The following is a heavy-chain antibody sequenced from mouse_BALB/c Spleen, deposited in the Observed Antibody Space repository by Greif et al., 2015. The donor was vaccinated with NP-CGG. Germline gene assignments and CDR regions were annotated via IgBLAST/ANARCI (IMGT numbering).Heavy chain of an antibody. CDR1: GYTFTSYW. Sequence: QVQLQQSGAELAKSGASVKMSCKASGYTFTSYWMHWVKQRPGQGLEWIGYINPSTGYTEYNQKFKDKATLTADKSSSTAYMQLSSLTSEDSAVYYCARAVVAYWGQGTLVTVSA. V-gene: IGHV1-7*01. CDR3: ARAVVAY. CDR2: INPSTGYT. D-gene: IGHD1-1*01. J-gene: IGHJ3*01.